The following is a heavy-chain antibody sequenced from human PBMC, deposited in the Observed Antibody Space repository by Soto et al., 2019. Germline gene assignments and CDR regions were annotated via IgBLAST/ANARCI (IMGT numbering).Heavy chain of an antibody. Sequence: SETLSLTCTVSGGSITSNGYHWTWIRQLPGEGLEWIGYIRYSGSTYYNPSLKSRITMSLDTSKSQFSLSLSSVTAADTAVYYCARVGTSAGTFGFFDYWGQGTPVTVSS. CDR1: GGSITSNGYH. CDR2: IRYSGST. D-gene: IGHD6-13*01. CDR3: ARVGTSAGTFGFFDY. V-gene: IGHV4-31*03. J-gene: IGHJ4*02.